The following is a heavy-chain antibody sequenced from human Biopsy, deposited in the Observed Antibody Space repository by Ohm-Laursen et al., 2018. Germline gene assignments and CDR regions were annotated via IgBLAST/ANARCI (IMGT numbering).Heavy chain of an antibody. J-gene: IGHJ1*01. Sequence: PSVKVSCKVPGGTFSNYGVNWVRQAPGQGLEWLGGSIPILGTGNYAQKFQDRVTVAADTSTSTATMELRSLRSDVTAVYYCATKLTGYFHHWGQGILVIVSS. CDR1: GGTFSNYG. D-gene: IGHD3-9*01. CDR3: ATKLTGYFHH. CDR2: SIPILGTG. V-gene: IGHV1-69*06.